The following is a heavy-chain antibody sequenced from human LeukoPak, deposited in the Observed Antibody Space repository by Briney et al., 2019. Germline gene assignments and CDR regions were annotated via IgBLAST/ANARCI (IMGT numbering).Heavy chain of an antibody. CDR2: IYYSGST. CDR3: ARDGLLGGDDAFDI. Sequence: PSETLSLTCTVSGGSISSYYWGWIRQPPGKGLEWIGYIYYSGSTNYNPSLESRVTISVDTSKNQFSLKLSSVTAADTAVYYCARDGLLGGDDAFDIWGQGTMVTVSS. D-gene: IGHD3-3*01. CDR1: GGSISSYY. J-gene: IGHJ3*02. V-gene: IGHV4-59*01.